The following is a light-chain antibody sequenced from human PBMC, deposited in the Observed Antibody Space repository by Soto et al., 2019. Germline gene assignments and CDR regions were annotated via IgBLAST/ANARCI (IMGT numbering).Light chain of an antibody. CDR3: QQYESSPYT. J-gene: IGKJ2*01. CDR1: RGISTS. CDR2: GAS. V-gene: IGKV1-16*01. Sequence: DIQMTQSPSSLSASVGDRLTITCRASRGISTSLVWFQQKPGKAPKSLIYGASTLQSGVPPRFSGRGSGTQFTLTITSVQPEDSATYYCQQYESSPYTFGQGTNLEI.